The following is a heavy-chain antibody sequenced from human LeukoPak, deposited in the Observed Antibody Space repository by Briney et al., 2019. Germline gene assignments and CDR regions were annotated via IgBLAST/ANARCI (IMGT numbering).Heavy chain of an antibody. CDR3: ARSSSSWKSHFDY. Sequence: GASVKVSCKASGYTFTGYYMHWVRQAPGQGLEWMGWINPNSGGTNYAQKFQGRVTMTRDTSTSTVYMELSSLRSEDTAVYYCARSSSSWKSHFDYWGQGTLVTVSS. CDR2: INPNSGGT. V-gene: IGHV1-2*02. J-gene: IGHJ4*02. D-gene: IGHD6-13*01. CDR1: GYTFTGYY.